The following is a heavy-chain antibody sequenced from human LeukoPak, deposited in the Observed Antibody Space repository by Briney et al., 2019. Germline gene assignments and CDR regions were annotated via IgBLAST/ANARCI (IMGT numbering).Heavy chain of an antibody. CDR2: IIPILGIA. Sequence: SVKVSCKASGYTFTSYAISWVRQAPGQGLEWMGRIIPILGIANYAQKFQGRVTITADKSTSTAYMELSSLRSEDTAVYYCARAQNGDLDYWGQGTLVTVSS. V-gene: IGHV1-69*04. D-gene: IGHD4-17*01. CDR1: GYTFTSYA. J-gene: IGHJ4*02. CDR3: ARAQNGDLDY.